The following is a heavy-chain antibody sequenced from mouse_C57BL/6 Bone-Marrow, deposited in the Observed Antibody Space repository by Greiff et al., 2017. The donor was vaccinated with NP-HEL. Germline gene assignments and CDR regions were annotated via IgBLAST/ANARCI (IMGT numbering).Heavy chain of an antibody. V-gene: IGHV5-6*02. CDR3: ARLGLYFDY. CDR2: ISSGGSYT. CDR1: GFTFSSYG. J-gene: IGHJ2*01. Sequence: DVMLVESGGDLVKPGGSLKLSCAASGFTFSSYGMSWVRQTPDKRLEWVATISSGGSYTYYPDSVKGRFTISRDNAKNTLYLQMSSLKSEDTAMYYCARLGLYFDYWGRGTTLTVSS. D-gene: IGHD4-1*01.